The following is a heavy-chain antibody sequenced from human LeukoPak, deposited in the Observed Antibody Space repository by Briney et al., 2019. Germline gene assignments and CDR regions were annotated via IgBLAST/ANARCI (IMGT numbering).Heavy chain of an antibody. CDR2: INHSGST. CDR3: ARGNNWGYYFDY. CDR1: GGSFSGYY. V-gene: IGHV4-34*01. D-gene: IGHD7-27*01. J-gene: IGHJ4*02. Sequence: SETLSLTCAVYGGSFSGYYWSWIRQPPGTGLEWIGEINHSGSTNYNPSLKSRVTISVDTSKNQFSLKLSSVTAADTAVYYCARGNNWGYYFDYWGQGTLVTVSS.